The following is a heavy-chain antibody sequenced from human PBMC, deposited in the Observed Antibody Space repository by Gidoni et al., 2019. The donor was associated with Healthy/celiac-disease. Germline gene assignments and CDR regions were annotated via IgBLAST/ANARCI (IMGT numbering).Heavy chain of an antibody. CDR2: ISGSGGST. CDR1: GFTFSSYA. V-gene: IGHV3-23*01. J-gene: IGHJ1*01. CDR3: AKGMRGYDSSGSITSGRFQH. D-gene: IGHD3-22*01. Sequence: EVQLLESGGGLVQPGGSLRLSCAASGFTFSSYAMSWVRQAPGKGLEGVSAISGSGGSTYYADSVKGRFTISRDNSKNTLYLQMNSLRAEDTAVYYCAKGMRGYDSSGSITSGRFQHWGQGTLVTVSS.